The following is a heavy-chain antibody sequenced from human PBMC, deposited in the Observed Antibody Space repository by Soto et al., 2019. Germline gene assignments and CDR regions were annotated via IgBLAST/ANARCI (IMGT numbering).Heavy chain of an antibody. J-gene: IGHJ4*02. V-gene: IGHV3-72*01. CDR1: GFTFSDHY. Sequence: PGGSLRLSCAASGFTFSDHYIDWVRQAPGKGLEWVGRTRNKANSYTTEYAASVKGRFTISRDDPKNSLYLQMNSLKTEDTAVYFCTRVPDYWGQGVLVTVSS. CDR3: TRVPDY. CDR2: TRNKANSYTT.